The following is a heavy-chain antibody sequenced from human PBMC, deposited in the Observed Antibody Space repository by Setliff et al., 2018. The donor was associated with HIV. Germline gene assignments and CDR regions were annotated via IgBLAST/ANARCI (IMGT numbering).Heavy chain of an antibody. J-gene: IGHJ4*02. Sequence: ASVKVSCKASGYTFISYFLHWVRQAPGQGLEWMGIINPNDGATTYAQNFEGRVTMTRDTSTNTVYMELRSLTSEYTAVFYCAREYHIEATYTRLANYFDSWGQGTLVTVSS. CDR1: GYTFISYF. CDR3: AREYHIEATYTRLANYFDS. CDR2: INPNDGAT. D-gene: IGHD6-19*01. V-gene: IGHV1-46*01.